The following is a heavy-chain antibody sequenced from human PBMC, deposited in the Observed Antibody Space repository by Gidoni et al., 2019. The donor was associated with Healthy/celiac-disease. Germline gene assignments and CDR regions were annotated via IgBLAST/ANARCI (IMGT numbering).Heavy chain of an antibody. J-gene: IGHJ2*01. CDR3: ARLSGYCGGDCYSYWYFDL. Sequence: GSTYYNPSLKSRVTISVDTSKNQFSLKLSSVTAADTAVYYCARLSGYCGGDCYSYWYFDLWGRGTLVTVSS. CDR2: GST. V-gene: IGHV4-39*01. D-gene: IGHD2-21*02.